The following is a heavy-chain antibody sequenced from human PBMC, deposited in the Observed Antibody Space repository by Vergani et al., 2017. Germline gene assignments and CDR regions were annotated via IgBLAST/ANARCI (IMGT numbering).Heavy chain of an antibody. CDR2: ISGSGGST. J-gene: IGHJ3*02. V-gene: IGHV3-23*01. Sequence: EVQLLESGGGLVQPGGSLRLSCAASGFTFSSYAMSWVRQAPGKGLEWVSAISGSGGSTYYADAVKGRFTISIDNSKNTLYLKMKGLRAEDTAVYYCAKVDIAAAGTREGAFDIWGQGTMVTVSS. CDR1: GFTFSSYA. D-gene: IGHD6-13*01. CDR3: AKVDIAAAGTREGAFDI.